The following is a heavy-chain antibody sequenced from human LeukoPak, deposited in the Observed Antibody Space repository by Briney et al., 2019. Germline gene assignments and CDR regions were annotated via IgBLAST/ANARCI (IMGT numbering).Heavy chain of an antibody. CDR1: GFTFSTYT. V-gene: IGHV3-21*04. CDR2: ISSSSSYI. CDR3: AKVGGPQMIVVAFFDY. Sequence: PGGSLRLSCAASGFTFSTYTINWVRQTPGKGLEWVSSISSSSSYIYYADSVKGRFTISRDNSKNTLYLQMNSLRAEDTAVYYCAKVGGPQMIVVAFFDYRGQGTLVTVSS. J-gene: IGHJ4*02. D-gene: IGHD3-22*01.